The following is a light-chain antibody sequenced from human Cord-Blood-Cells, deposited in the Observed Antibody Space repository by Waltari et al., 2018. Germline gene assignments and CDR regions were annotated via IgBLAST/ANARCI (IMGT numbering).Light chain of an antibody. CDR2: EGS. CDR1: SSDVGRYNL. CDR3: CSYAGSSWV. V-gene: IGLV2-23*01. Sequence: QSALTQPASVSGSPGQSITISCTGTSSDVGRYNLVSWYQQHPGKAPKLMIYEGSKWPSGVSNRFSGSKSGNTASLTISGLQAEDEADYYCCSYAGSSWVFGGGTKLTVL. J-gene: IGLJ3*02.